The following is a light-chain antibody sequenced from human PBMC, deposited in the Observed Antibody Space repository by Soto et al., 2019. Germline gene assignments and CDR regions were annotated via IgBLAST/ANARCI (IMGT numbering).Light chain of an antibody. CDR1: SSDVGGYNY. CDR2: DVS. CDR3: SSYTSSSTYYV. V-gene: IGLV2-14*01. Sequence: QSALTQPASVSGSPGESITIYCTGTSSDVGGYNYVSWYQQHPGKAPKLMIYDVSNRPSGVSNRFSGSKSGNTASLTISGLQAEDEADYYCSSYTSSSTYYVFGTGTKVTV. J-gene: IGLJ1*01.